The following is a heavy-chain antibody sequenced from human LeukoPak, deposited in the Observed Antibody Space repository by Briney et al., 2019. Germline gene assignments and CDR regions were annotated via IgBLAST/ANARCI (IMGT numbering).Heavy chain of an antibody. CDR3: ARAPIAAAGLDP. V-gene: IGHV1-8*01. D-gene: IGHD6-13*01. Sequence: ASVKVSCKASGYTFTSYDINWVRQATGQGLEWMGWMNPNSGNTGYAQKFQGRVTITADESTSTAYMELSSLRSEDTAVYHCARAPIAAAGLDPWGQGTLVTVSS. CDR1: GYTFTSYD. CDR2: MNPNSGNT. J-gene: IGHJ5*02.